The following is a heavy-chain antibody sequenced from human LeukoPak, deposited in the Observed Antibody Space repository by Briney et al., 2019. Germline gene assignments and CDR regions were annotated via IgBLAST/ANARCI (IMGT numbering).Heavy chain of an antibody. CDR2: IKQDGSDK. V-gene: IGHV3-7*05. D-gene: IGHD3-10*01. Sequence: GGSLRLSCAASGFTFSNYWMSWVRQAPGKGLEWVANIKQDGSDKYYVDSVKGRFTISRDNAKNSLYLQMNSQRAEDTAVYYCARNGWRSGSPLDPWGQGTLVTVSS. CDR3: ARNGWRSGSPLDP. J-gene: IGHJ5*02. CDR1: GFTFSNYW.